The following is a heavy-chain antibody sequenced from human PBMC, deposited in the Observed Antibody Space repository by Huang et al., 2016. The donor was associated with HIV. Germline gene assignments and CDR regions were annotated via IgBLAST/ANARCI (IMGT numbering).Heavy chain of an antibody. D-gene: IGHD3-22*01. CDR2: RRPSLVSA. V-gene: IGHV1-69*01. J-gene: IGHJ4*02. CDR3: ATSTPMLGESGGWSGKVVITENVPYVD. CDR1: GDSFTSLP. Sequence: QVHLVQSGAEVKKPGSSVKVSCKASGDSFTSLPINWVRQAPGQGLECVCGRRPSLVSATDAQKCGGRVRMSADESTSTSYMELSRLRSDDTAMYYCATSTPMLGESGGWSGKVVITENVPYVDWGQGTLVTVSS.